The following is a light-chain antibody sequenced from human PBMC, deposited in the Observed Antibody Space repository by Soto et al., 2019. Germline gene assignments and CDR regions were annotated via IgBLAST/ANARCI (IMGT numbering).Light chain of an antibody. Sequence: DIQMTQSPSSLSASVGDRVTITCRASQDISNDLAWYQQKPGKVPKLLIYAASTLQTGVQSRFSGSGSGTVFTLTISSLQPEDVATYYCQKYNSAPSTFGRGTKLEIK. CDR1: QDISND. V-gene: IGKV1-27*01. J-gene: IGKJ2*01. CDR2: AAS. CDR3: QKYNSAPST.